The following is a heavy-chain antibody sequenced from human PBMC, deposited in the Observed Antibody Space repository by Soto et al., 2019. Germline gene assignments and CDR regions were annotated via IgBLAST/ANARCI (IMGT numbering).Heavy chain of an antibody. Sequence: EVQLLESGGGLVQPGGSLRLSCAASGFTFSSYAMSWVRQAPGKGLEWVSAISGSGGSTYYADSVKGRFTISRDNSKNTLYLQRNSLRAEDTAVYYCAQMWGEQLVQDYYYYYGMDVRGQGTTVTVS. J-gene: IGHJ6*02. CDR1: GFTFSSYA. V-gene: IGHV3-23*01. CDR3: AQMWGEQLVQDYYYYYGMDV. CDR2: ISGSGGST. D-gene: IGHD6-13*01.